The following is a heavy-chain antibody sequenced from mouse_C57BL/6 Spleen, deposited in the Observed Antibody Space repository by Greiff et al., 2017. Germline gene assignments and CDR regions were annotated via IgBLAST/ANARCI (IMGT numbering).Heavy chain of an antibody. V-gene: IGHV1-55*01. Sequence: VQLQQPGAELVKPGASVKMSCTASGYTFTSYWITWVKQRPGQGLEWIGDIYPGSGSTNYNEKFKSKATLTVDTSSSTAYMQLSSLTSEDSAVYYCARRRITKGDYAMDYWGQGTSVTVSS. CDR3: ARRRITKGDYAMDY. D-gene: IGHD2-4*01. CDR1: GYTFTSYW. J-gene: IGHJ4*01. CDR2: IYPGSGST.